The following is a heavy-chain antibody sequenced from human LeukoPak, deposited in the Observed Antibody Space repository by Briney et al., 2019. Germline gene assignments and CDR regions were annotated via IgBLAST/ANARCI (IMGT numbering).Heavy chain of an antibody. V-gene: IGHV4-4*07. Sequence: SETLSLTCTVSGYSISSAYYWGWIRQPAGKGLEWIGRIYRSGSTSYNPSLKSRVTMSVDTSKNEFSLKVTSVTAADTAVYFCARGDQMGNNYFDPWGQGTLVTVSS. J-gene: IGHJ5*02. D-gene: IGHD1-26*01. CDR2: IYRSGST. CDR1: GYSISSAYY. CDR3: ARGDQMGNNYFDP.